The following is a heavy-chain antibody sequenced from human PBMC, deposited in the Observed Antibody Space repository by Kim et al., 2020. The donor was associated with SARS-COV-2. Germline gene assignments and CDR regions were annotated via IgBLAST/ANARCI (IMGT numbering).Heavy chain of an antibody. J-gene: IGHJ3*01. V-gene: IGHV4-4*02. CDR1: GGFISSGDW. D-gene: IGHD3-10*01. CDR3: ARALDMVRGVVNGRDF. Sequence: SETLSLTCAVSGGFISSGDWWTWVRQPPGKGLEWIGEIYHGGSTNYNASLKSRLTISVDKSKNEFSLKLTSVTAADTAVYYCARALDMVRGVVNGRDFWGQGTMVIVSS. CDR2: IYHGGST.